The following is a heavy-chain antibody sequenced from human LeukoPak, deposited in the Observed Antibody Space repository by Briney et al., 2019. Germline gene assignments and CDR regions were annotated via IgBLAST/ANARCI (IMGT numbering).Heavy chain of an antibody. CDR3: ARRKYNNNWSPNGHYFDY. CDR2: ISSTSGSTI. CDR1: GFTFSDYY. V-gene: IGHV3-11*01. J-gene: IGHJ4*02. D-gene: IGHD6-13*01. Sequence: GGSLRLSCVASGFTFSDYYMSWIRQAPGKGLEWVSYISSTSGSTIYYAHSVKGRFTISRDNAKNSLYLQMNSLRAEDTAVYYCARRKYNNNWSPNGHYFDYWGQGTLVTVSS.